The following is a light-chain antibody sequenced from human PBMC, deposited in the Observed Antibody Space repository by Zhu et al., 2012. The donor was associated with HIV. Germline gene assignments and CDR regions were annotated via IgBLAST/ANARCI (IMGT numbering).Light chain of an antibody. CDR3: QQYETYPLT. CDR1: QNVGRY. Sequence: DIQMTQSPSSLSASVGDRVTITCWASQNVGRYLAWYQQKPGKAPKALIYKASNLESGVPSRFSGSGSGTEFTLTINSLQPDDLATYYCQQYETYPLTFGQGTRLGIK. J-gene: IGKJ5*01. CDR2: KAS. V-gene: IGKV1-5*03.